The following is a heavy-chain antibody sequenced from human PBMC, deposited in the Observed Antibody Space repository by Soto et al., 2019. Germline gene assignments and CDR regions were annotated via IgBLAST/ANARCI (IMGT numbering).Heavy chain of an antibody. V-gene: IGHV3-7*01. Sequence: EVQLVESGGDWVQPGGSLRLSCATSGFTFSRYWMTWVRQDPGKGLECVANIKQDGSEKYYVDSVKGRFAITRDHAKNSLFLQMNSLRPEDTAIYYCARMDYWGQGTLVTVSS. CDR3: ARMDY. CDR2: IKQDGSEK. CDR1: GFTFSRYW. J-gene: IGHJ4*02.